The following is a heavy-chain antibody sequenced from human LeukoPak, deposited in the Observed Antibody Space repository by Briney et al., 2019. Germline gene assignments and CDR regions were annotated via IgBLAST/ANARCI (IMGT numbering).Heavy chain of an antibody. CDR3: ARERGCSYGYGDY. J-gene: IGHJ4*02. V-gene: IGHV3-21*01. CDR2: IGSSRTYE. Sequence: GGSLRLSCAASGFTFSSFNMNWVRQAPGKGLEWVSSIGSSRTYEYYADSVKGRFTISRDNAKNSLYLQMDSLRDEDTAVYYCARERGCSYGYGDYWSQGTLVTVSS. CDR1: GFTFSSFN. D-gene: IGHD5-18*01.